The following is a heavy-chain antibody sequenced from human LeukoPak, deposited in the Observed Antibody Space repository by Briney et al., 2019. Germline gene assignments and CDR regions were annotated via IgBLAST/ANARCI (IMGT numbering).Heavy chain of an antibody. Sequence: SETLSLTCTVSGGSISSYYWSWIRQPPGKGLEWIGYIYYSGSTNYNPSLKSRVTISVDTSKNQFSLKLSSVTAADTAVYYCARSSAPYYEIGNWFDPWGQGTLVTVSS. J-gene: IGHJ5*02. CDR1: GGSISSYY. CDR2: IYYSGST. D-gene: IGHD3-9*01. CDR3: ARSSAPYYEIGNWFDP. V-gene: IGHV4-59*01.